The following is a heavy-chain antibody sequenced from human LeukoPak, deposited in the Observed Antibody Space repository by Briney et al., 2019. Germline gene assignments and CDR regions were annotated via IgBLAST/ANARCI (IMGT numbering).Heavy chain of an antibody. J-gene: IGHJ4*02. CDR3: ARGDGGNTVSGY. Sequence: ASVKVSCKASRYTFTSYYKHWVRQAPGQGLEWMGVIDPSGGSTNYAQKFQGRVTMTRDTSTSTLYMELSSLRSEDTAVYYCARGDGGNTVSGYWGQGTLVTVSS. D-gene: IGHD4-23*01. V-gene: IGHV1-46*01. CDR2: IDPSGGST. CDR1: RYTFTSYY.